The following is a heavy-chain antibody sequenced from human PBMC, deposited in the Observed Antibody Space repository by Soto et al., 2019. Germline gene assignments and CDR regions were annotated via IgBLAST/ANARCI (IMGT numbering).Heavy chain of an antibody. CDR3: AKMGGGNLQNLFHV. CDR1: GFTFSDFA. V-gene: IGHV3-23*01. J-gene: IGHJ4*01. D-gene: IGHD3-16*01. Sequence: GGSLRLSCAASGFTFSDFAISWVRKAPWKGLEWVSTFTAAGINTFYADSVKGRFTISRDNSKSTLYLHVNSLRVDDTAVYYCAKMGGGNLQNLFHVWGHGTLVAVSS. CDR2: FTAAGINT.